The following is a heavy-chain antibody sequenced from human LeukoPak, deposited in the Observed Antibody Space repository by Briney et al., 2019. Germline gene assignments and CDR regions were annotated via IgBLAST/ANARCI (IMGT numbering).Heavy chain of an antibody. D-gene: IGHD3-16*01. V-gene: IGHV4-34*01. Sequence: SETLSLTCAVYGGSFSGYYWSWIRQPPGKGLEWIGEINHSGSTNYNPSLKSRVTISVDTSKNQFSLKLSSVTAAGTAVYYCARPRRSLPYYFDYWGQGTLVTVSS. J-gene: IGHJ4*02. CDR1: GGSFSGYY. CDR3: ARPRRSLPYYFDY. CDR2: INHSGST.